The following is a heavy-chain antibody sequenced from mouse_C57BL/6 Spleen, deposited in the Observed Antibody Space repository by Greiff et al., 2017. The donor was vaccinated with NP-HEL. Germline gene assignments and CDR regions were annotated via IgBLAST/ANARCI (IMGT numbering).Heavy chain of an antibody. V-gene: IGHV5-4*01. Sequence: EVQRVESGGGLVKPGGSLKLSCAASGFTFSSYAMSWVRQTPEKRLEWVATISDGGSYTYYPDNVKGRFTISRDNAKTNLYLQMSHLKSEDTAMYYCARVTGTWDFDVWGTGTTVTVSS. CDR2: ISDGGSYT. J-gene: IGHJ1*03. D-gene: IGHD4-1*01. CDR1: GFTFSSYA. CDR3: ARVTGTWDFDV.